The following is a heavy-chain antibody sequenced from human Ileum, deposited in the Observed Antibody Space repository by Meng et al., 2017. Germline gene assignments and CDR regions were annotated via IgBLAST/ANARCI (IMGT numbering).Heavy chain of an antibody. CDR3: ARFAPCGGDCPSDY. D-gene: IGHD2-21*02. V-gene: IGHV3-23*01. Sequence: GESLKISCEGFGFTFSSYAMSWVRQVPGERPEWVSVISANGGGIYYPDYVKGRFTISRDNSKNTLYLEMNSLRVEDTATYYCARFAPCGGDCPSDYWGQGTLVTVSS. CDR1: GFTFSSYA. CDR2: ISANGGGI. J-gene: IGHJ4*01.